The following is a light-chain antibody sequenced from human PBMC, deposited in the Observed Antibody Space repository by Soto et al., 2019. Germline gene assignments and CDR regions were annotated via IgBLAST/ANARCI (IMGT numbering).Light chain of an antibody. V-gene: IGKV3-15*01. Sequence: VMTQSPATLSVSPGETATLSCTTSHDVGTRLAWYQHKPDQAPRLLFYTASSRASSVPARFSGRGSGTEFTLTISSLEPEDSAYYYFQQYFNWPPCTFGQGTKVEI. CDR3: QQYFNWPPCT. CDR1: HDVGTR. CDR2: TAS. J-gene: IGKJ2*02.